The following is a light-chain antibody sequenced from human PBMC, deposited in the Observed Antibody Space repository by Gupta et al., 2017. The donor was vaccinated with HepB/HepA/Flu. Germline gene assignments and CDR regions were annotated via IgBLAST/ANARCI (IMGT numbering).Light chain of an antibody. CDR2: AAS. Sequence: DIQMTQSPSSLSASVGDRVTITCRASQSISSYLIWYQQKPGRAPKLLIYAASSLQSGVPSRFSGSGSGTDFTLTISRLQPEDFATYYCQQSYNTPLTFGGGTKVEIK. CDR1: QSISSY. J-gene: IGKJ4*01. V-gene: IGKV1-39*01. CDR3: QQSYNTPLT.